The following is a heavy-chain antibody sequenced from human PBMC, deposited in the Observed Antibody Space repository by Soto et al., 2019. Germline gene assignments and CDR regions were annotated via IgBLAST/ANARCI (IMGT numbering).Heavy chain of an antibody. CDR3: VKVGYYDSSGYYYDY. V-gene: IGHV3-64*05. D-gene: IGHD3-22*01. CDR1: GFTFSNYA. CDR2: ISSNGGTT. Sequence: PVGSLRLSCSASGFTFSNYAMHWVRQAPGKRLEFVSAISSNGGTTYYADSVKGRFTISRDNSKNTLYVQMSSLRAEDTAVYYCVKVGYYDSSGYYYDYWGQGTLVTVSS. J-gene: IGHJ4*02.